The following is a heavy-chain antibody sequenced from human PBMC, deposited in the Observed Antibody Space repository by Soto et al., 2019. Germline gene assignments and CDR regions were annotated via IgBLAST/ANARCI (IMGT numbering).Heavy chain of an antibody. CDR1: GFTFSSYG. V-gene: IGHV3-33*01. J-gene: IGHJ6*02. CDR2: IWYDGSNK. D-gene: IGHD5-12*01. CDR3: ARPSRDGYNFGPDYYYYGMDV. Sequence: VQLVESGGGVVQPGRSLRLSCAASGFTFSSYGMHWVRQAPGKGLEWVAVIWYDGSNKYYADSVKGRFTISRDNSKNTLYLQMNSLRAEDTAVYYCARPSRDGYNFGPDYYYYGMDVWGQGTTVTVSS.